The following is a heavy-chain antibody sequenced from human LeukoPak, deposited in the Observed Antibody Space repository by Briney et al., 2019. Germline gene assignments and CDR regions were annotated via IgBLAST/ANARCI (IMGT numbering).Heavy chain of an antibody. V-gene: IGHV1-18*01. J-gene: IGHJ6*02. CDR1: GYTFTSYG. CDR3: ARSPGPYYYYGVDV. CDR2: ISAYNGNT. Sequence: ASVKVSCKASGYTFTSYGISWVRQAPGQGLEWMGWISAYNGNTNYAQKLQGRVTMTTDTSTSTAYMELRSLRSDDTAVYYCARSPGPYYYYGVDVWGQGTTVTVSS.